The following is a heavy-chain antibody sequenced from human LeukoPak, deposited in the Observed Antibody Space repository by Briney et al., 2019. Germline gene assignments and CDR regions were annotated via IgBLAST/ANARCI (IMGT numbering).Heavy chain of an antibody. Sequence: ASVKVSCKASGYTFTGYYMHWVRQAPGQGLEWMGWINPNSGGTNYAQKFQGRVTMTRNTSISTAYMELSSLRSEDTAVYYCARVWVTADLYYYYYMDVWGKGTTVTISS. CDR1: GYTFTGYY. CDR3: ARVWVTADLYYYYYMDV. D-gene: IGHD2-21*02. CDR2: INPNSGGT. V-gene: IGHV1-2*02. J-gene: IGHJ6*03.